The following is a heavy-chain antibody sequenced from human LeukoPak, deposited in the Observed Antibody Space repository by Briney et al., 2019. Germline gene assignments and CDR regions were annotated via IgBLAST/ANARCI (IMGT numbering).Heavy chain of an antibody. D-gene: IGHD6-19*01. Sequence: GGSLRLSCAASGFTFSSYSVNWVRQAPGKGLEWVSSITGSSSYIYYADSVKGRFTISRDNAKNSLYLQMNSLRAEDTAVYYCARFHSSGWFIDYWGQGTLVTVSS. V-gene: IGHV3-21*01. CDR1: GFTFSSYS. CDR2: ITGSSSYI. CDR3: ARFHSSGWFIDY. J-gene: IGHJ4*02.